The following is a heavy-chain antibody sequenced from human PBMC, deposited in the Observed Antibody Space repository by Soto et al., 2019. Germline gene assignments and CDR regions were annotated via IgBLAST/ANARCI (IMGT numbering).Heavy chain of an antibody. CDR2: IDYSGIT. Sequence: QVQLQESGPGLVKPSQTLSLTCTVSGGSISSGGYYWSWIRQHPGKGLEWIGYIDYSGITYYNPSLKSRVTISVDTSKNQFSLKLSSVTAADTAVYYCAGATMGHDAFDIWGQGTMVTVSS. D-gene: IGHD3-3*01. V-gene: IGHV4-31*03. CDR3: AGATMGHDAFDI. J-gene: IGHJ3*02. CDR1: GGSISSGGYY.